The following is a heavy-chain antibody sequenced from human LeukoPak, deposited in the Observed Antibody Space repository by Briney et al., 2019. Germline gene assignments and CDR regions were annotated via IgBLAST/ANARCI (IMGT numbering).Heavy chain of an antibody. J-gene: IGHJ6*02. V-gene: IGHV4-59*12. Sequence: SETLSLTCTVSGGSISSYYWTWIRQPPGKGLEWIGYIYHRGSANYNPSLKGRVTISVDTSKNQFSLTLSSVTAADTAVYYCARWGQLRYFDSDYYYGMDVWGQGTTVTVSS. CDR1: GGSISSYY. CDR2: IYHRGSA. CDR3: ARWGQLRYFDSDYYYGMDV. D-gene: IGHD3-9*01.